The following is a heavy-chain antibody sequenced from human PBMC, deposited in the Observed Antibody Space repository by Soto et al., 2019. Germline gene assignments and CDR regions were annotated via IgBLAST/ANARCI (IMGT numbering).Heavy chain of an antibody. V-gene: IGHV4-31*03. Sequence: QVQLQESGPGLVKPSQTLSLTCTVSGGSISSGGYYWSWIRQHPGKGLEWIGYIYYSGSTYYNPSLKSRVTISVDTSKNQFSLKLSYVTAADTAVYYCARLRDGYNYYFDYWGQGTLVTVSS. J-gene: IGHJ4*02. CDR3: ARLRDGYNYYFDY. CDR2: IYYSGST. CDR1: GGSISSGGYY. D-gene: IGHD1-1*01.